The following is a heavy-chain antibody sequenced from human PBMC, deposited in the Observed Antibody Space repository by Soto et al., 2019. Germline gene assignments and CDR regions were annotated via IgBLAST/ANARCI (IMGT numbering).Heavy chain of an antibody. Sequence: QVQLVESGGGVVQPGRSLRLSCAASGFTFSSYAMHWVRPAPGKGLEWVAVISYDGSNKYYAHSVKGRFTISRDNPKNTLYLQRNSVRAEDTAVYYCARDHDSSGSYYYYGMDVWGQGTTVTVSS. CDR1: GFTFSSYA. V-gene: IGHV3-30-3*01. CDR3: ARDHDSSGSYYYYGMDV. J-gene: IGHJ6*02. CDR2: ISYDGSNK. D-gene: IGHD3-22*01.